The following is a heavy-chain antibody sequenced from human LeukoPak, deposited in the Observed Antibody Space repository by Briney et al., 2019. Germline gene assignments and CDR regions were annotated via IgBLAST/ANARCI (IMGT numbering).Heavy chain of an antibody. CDR2: IYYSGST. D-gene: IGHD6-19*01. CDR3: ARVHARGMAVAGDAFDI. CDR1: GDSISYYY. V-gene: IGHV4-59*01. Sequence: PAETLSLTCTVSGDSISYYYWSWIRQPPGKGLEWSGYIYYSGSTNYIPSLKSRVTISVDTSKNQFSLKLSPVTAADTAVYYCARVHARGMAVAGDAFDIWGQGTLVTVSS. J-gene: IGHJ3*02.